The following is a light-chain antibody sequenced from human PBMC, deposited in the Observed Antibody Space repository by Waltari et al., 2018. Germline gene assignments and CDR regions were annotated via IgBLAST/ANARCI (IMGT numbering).Light chain of an antibody. V-gene: IGKV3-20*01. Sequence: EIVLTQSPGTLSVSPGERVTVSCRASQTITGSWLTWYHQKPGQAPRLLIYGASNRAPGIPDRFSGSGAGTDFTLTISRLEPEDSAVYYCQQYDGSVVTVGGGTKVEIE. CDR3: QQYDGSVVT. CDR1: QTITGSW. J-gene: IGKJ4*01. CDR2: GAS.